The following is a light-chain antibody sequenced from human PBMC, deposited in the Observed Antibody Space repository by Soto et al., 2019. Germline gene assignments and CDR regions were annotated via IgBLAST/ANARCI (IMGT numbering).Light chain of an antibody. J-gene: IGKJ1*01. CDR2: KAS. CDR3: QQYNSYART. CDR1: ESIRGW. Sequence: DIQMTQSPSTLSASVGDRVTITCRASESIRGWLAWYQQKPGKAPKLVIFKASTLESGVPSRFSGSGSGTEFTLSTTSLQPDDFATYYCQQYNSYARTFGKGTKVAIK. V-gene: IGKV1-5*03.